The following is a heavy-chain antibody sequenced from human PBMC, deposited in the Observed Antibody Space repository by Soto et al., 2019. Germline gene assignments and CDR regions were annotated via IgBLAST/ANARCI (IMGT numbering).Heavy chain of an antibody. CDR3: ARAGYYYDSSGYFDSIDY. V-gene: IGHV4-31*03. J-gene: IGHJ4*02. Sequence: QVHLQESGLGLVKPSQTLSLTCTVSGGSISSGGYYWSWIRQHPGKGLEWIGYIYYSGSTYYNPSLKSRVTISVDTSKNQFSLKLSSVTAADTAVYYCARAGYYYDSSGYFDSIDYWGQGTLVTVSS. CDR2: IYYSGST. D-gene: IGHD3-22*01. CDR1: GGSISSGGYY.